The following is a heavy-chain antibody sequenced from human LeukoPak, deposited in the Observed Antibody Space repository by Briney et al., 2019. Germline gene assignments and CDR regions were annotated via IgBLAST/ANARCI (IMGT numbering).Heavy chain of an antibody. Sequence: GGSLRLSCAASGFTFSSYAMHWVRQAPGKGQEWVAVISYDGSNKYYADSVKCRFTISRDNSKNTLYLQMNSLRAEDTAVYYCARAFPGGYLDYWGQGTLVTVSS. CDR1: GFTFSSYA. V-gene: IGHV3-30-3*01. CDR3: ARAFPGGYLDY. J-gene: IGHJ4*02. D-gene: IGHD6-13*01. CDR2: ISYDGSNK.